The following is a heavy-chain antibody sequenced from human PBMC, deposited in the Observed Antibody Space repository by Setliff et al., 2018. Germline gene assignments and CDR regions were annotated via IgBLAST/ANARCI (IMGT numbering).Heavy chain of an antibody. CDR3: ARQGRKSDSRGYYYWTYFDY. V-gene: IGHV4-39*01. Sequence: SETLSLTCTVSAGPISSSSYYWGWIRQPPGKGLEWIATIHYSGSTYYNPSLKSRVTTSVDTSKNQFSLKLSSVTAADTAVYYCARQGRKSDSRGYYYWTYFDYWGQGALVTVSS. CDR2: IHYSGST. J-gene: IGHJ4*02. CDR1: AGPISSSSYY. D-gene: IGHD3-22*01.